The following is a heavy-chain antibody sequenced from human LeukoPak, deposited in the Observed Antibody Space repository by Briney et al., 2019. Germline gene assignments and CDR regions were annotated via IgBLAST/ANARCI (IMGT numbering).Heavy chain of an antibody. D-gene: IGHD6-19*01. V-gene: IGHV4-61*02. CDR2: IYTSGST. Sequence: SETLSLTCTVSGGSISSGSYYWSWIRQPAGKGLEWIGSIYTSGSTNYNPSLKSRVTISVDTSKNQFSLKLSSVTAADTAVYYCAKDPRTGAVSGIFYFDYWGQGTLVTLSS. J-gene: IGHJ4*02. CDR1: GGSISSGSYY. CDR3: AKDPRTGAVSGIFYFDY.